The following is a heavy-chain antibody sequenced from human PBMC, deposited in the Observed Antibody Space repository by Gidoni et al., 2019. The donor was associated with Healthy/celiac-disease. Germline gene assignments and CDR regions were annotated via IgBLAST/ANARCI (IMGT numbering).Heavy chain of an antibody. D-gene: IGHD6-19*01. J-gene: IGHJ6*02. CDR3: ARGAGEGYYYYGMDV. V-gene: IGHV4-61*02. CDR1: GGSISSGSYY. CDR2: IYTSGST. Sequence: QVQLQESGPGLVKPSQTLSLTCTVSGGSISSGSYYWSWIRQPAGKGLEWIGRIYTSGSTNYNPSLKSRVTISVDTSKNQFSLKLSSVTAADTAVYYCARGAGEGYYYYGMDVWGQGTTVTVSS.